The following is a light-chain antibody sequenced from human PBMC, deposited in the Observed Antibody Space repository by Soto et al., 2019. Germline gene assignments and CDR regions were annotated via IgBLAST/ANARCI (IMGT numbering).Light chain of an antibody. CDR1: QSISSR. CDR3: QQYDNYPLT. CDR2: DAS. Sequence: DIQMTQSPSTLSASVGDRVTITCRASQSISSRLAWYQQKSGKAPKFLIYDASSLESGVPSRFSGSGSGTEFTLTISNLQPDDFATYYCQQYDNYPLTFGGGTKVEI. V-gene: IGKV1-5*01. J-gene: IGKJ4*01.